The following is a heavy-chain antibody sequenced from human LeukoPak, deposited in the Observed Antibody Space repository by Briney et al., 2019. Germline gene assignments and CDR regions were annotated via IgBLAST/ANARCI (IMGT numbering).Heavy chain of an antibody. CDR2: IYHSGST. D-gene: IGHD3-10*01. Sequence: SETLSLTCTVSGGSISSYYWGWIRQPPGKGLEWIGSIYHSGSTYYNPSLRSRVTISVDTPKNQFSLKLNSMTAADTAVYYCARARQGSGSFYSDSWGQGTLVTVSS. CDR3: ARARQGSGSFYSDS. CDR1: GGSISSYY. V-gene: IGHV4-38-2*02. J-gene: IGHJ5*01.